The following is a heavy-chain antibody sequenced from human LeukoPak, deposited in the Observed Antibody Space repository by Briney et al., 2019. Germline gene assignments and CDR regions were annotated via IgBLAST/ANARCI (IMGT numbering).Heavy chain of an antibody. CDR3: AKDPDGDYGNWFDP. J-gene: IGHJ5*02. Sequence: GGSLRLSCTTSGLTFSTSGFNWVRQAPGKGLEWVASIGPTGFDRYHADSIKGRFTISRDNANNFLYLQMDSLRAEDTAVYYCAKDPDGDYGNWFDPWGQGTLVTVSS. CDR1: GLTFSTSG. D-gene: IGHD4-17*01. CDR2: IGPTGFDR. V-gene: IGHV3-21*06.